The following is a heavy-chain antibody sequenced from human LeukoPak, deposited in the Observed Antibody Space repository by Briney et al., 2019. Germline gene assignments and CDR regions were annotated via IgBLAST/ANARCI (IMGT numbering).Heavy chain of an antibody. V-gene: IGHV3-21*01. D-gene: IGHD3-10*01. CDR2: ISSSSSYI. Sequence: GGSLRLSCAASGFTFSSHSMNWVRQAPGKGLEWVSSISSSSSYIYYADSVKGRFTISRDNAKNSLYLQMNSLRAEDTAVYYCARGDVLLWFGELPSFDYWGQGTLVTVSS. CDR1: GFTFSSHS. J-gene: IGHJ4*02. CDR3: ARGDVLLWFGELPSFDY.